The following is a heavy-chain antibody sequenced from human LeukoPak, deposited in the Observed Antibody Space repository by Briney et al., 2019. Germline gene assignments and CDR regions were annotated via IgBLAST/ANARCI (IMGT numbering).Heavy chain of an antibody. CDR2: IFHSGST. CDR3: AGEYSSGWRFDY. D-gene: IGHD6-19*01. J-gene: IGHJ4*02. CDR1: GGSISSGGYS. Sequence: SETLSLTCAVSGGSISSGGYSWSWIRQPPGKGLELIGYIFHSGSTYYNPSLKSRVTISVDRSKNQCSLKLSSVTAADTAVYYCAGEYSSGWRFDYWGQGTLVTVSS. V-gene: IGHV4-30-2*01.